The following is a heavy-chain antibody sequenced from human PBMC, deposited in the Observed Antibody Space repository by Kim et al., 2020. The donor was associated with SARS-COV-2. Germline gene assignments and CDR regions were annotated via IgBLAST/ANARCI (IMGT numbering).Heavy chain of an antibody. V-gene: IGHV4-39*07. J-gene: IGHJ4*02. D-gene: IGHD3-10*01. Sequence: SETLSLTCTVSGGSISSSSYYWGWIRQPPGKGLEWIGSIYYSGSTYYNPSLKSRVTISVDTSKNQFSLKLSSVTAADTAVYYCARGLRFGELLSDGYYFDYWGQGTLVTVSS. CDR1: GGSISSSSYY. CDR3: ARGLRFGELLSDGYYFDY. CDR2: IYYSGST.